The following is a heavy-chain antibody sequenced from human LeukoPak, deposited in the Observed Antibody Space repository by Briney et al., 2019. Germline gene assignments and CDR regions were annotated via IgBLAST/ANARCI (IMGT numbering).Heavy chain of an antibody. V-gene: IGHV3-9*03. CDR2: ISWNSGSI. CDR3: AKDWRSERSAIDI. J-gene: IGHJ3*02. Sequence: GGSLRLSCAASGFTFDDYAMHWVRQAPGKGLEWVSGISWNSGSIGYADSVKGRFTISRDNAKNSLYLQMNSLRAEDMALYYCAKDWRSERSAIDIWGQGTMVTVSS. D-gene: IGHD1-1*01. CDR1: GFTFDDYA.